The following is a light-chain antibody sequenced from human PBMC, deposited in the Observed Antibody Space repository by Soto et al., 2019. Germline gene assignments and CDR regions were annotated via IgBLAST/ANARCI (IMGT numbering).Light chain of an antibody. CDR3: QQSGNSPWT. Sequence: EIVLTQSPGTLSLSPGERATLSCRASQTLSSTFLAWYQQRRGQAPRLLIYGASSRAIDIPHRFSGSGSGTDFTLTISSLEPEDSAVYYCQQSGNSPWTFGQGTKVEIK. CDR2: GAS. CDR1: QTLSSTF. J-gene: IGKJ1*01. V-gene: IGKV3-20*01.